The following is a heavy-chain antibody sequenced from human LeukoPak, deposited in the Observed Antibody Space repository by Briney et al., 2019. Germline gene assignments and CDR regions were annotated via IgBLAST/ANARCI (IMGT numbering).Heavy chain of an antibody. V-gene: IGHV4-59*01. D-gene: IGHD6-6*01. CDR2: IYYSGST. J-gene: IGHJ6*03. CDR3: AREHEQSSSSYYYYYMDV. Sequence: SETLSLTCTVAGGSISSYYWSWLRQPPGKGLEWIGYIYYSGSTNYNPSLKSRVTISVDTSKNQFSLKLSSVTAADTAVYYCAREHEQSSSSYYYYYMDVWGKGTTVTVSS. CDR1: GGSISSYY.